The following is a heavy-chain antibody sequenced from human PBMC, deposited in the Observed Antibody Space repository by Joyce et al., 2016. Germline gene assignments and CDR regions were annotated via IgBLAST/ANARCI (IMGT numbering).Heavy chain of an antibody. Sequence: EVQLVESGGGLVKPGRCLRLSCTSSGFIFGNYAMNWFRQAPGKGLEWVGFIRSKAYGGKTDYAASVKGRFTISKDDSKSIAYLQMNSLKTEDTAVYYCTRIGDCSGGSCYEGWFDPWGQGTLVTVSS. CDR3: TRIGDCSGGSCYEGWFDP. CDR1: GFIFGNYA. CDR2: IRSKAYGGKT. J-gene: IGHJ5*02. D-gene: IGHD2-15*01. V-gene: IGHV3-49*05.